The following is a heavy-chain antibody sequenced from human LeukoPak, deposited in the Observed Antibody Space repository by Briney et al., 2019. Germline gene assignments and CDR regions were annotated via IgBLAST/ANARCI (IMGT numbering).Heavy chain of an antibody. Sequence: PGGSLRLSCAASGFTFGNYAMTWVRQAPGKGLEWVSSITSSWTPYYADSVKGRFITSRDNSKNPLFLQMHSLRAEDTAVYYCANDLFGYFDSWGQGTLVTVSS. V-gene: IGHV3-23*01. CDR3: ANDLFGYFDS. D-gene: IGHD3-16*01. CDR1: GFTFGNYA. J-gene: IGHJ4*02. CDR2: ITSSWTP.